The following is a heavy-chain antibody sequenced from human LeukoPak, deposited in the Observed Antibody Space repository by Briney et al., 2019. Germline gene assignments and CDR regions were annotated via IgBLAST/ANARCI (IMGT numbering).Heavy chain of an antibody. CDR2: TYYSGST. CDR3: ARSERPFYYGSGPPWYFDL. V-gene: IGHV4-59*01. CDR1: GGSISSYY. J-gene: IGHJ2*01. Sequence: PSETLSLTCTVSGGSISSYYWSWVRQPPGKGLEWLGYTYYSGSTNYNPSLKSRVTISVDTSKNQFSLKLSSVTAADTAVYYCARSERPFYYGSGPPWYFDLWGRGTLVTVSS. D-gene: IGHD3-10*01.